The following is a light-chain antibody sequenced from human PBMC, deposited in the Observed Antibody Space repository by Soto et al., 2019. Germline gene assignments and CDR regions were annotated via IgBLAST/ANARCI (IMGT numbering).Light chain of an antibody. Sequence: QSVLTQPASVSGSPGQSITISCTGTSSDVGAYNYVSWYQHHPGKAPKLMIYEVTNRPSGVSNRFSGSKSGNTASLTISGLQAEDEADYYCNSYTNNSNRVFGTGTKVT. CDR2: EVT. CDR1: SSDVGAYNY. CDR3: NSYTNNSNRV. V-gene: IGLV2-14*01. J-gene: IGLJ1*01.